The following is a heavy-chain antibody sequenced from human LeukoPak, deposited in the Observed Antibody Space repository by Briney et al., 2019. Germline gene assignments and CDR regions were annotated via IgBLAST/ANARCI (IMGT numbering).Heavy chain of an antibody. CDR2: IISDGSST. V-gene: IGHV3-74*01. J-gene: IGHJ6*02. CDR1: GFTFSTKW. Sequence: GGSLRLSCAASGFTFSTKWMHWVRQAPGKGLVWVSRIISDGSSTIYADSVKGRFTISRDNAKHTLHLQMNSLRAEDTAVYYCASASDFGVGYGMDVWGQGTTVTVSS. CDR3: ASASDFGVGYGMDV. D-gene: IGHD3-3*01.